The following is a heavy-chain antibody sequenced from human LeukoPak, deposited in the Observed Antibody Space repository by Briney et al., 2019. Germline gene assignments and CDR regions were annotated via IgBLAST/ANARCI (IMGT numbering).Heavy chain of an antibody. V-gene: IGHV5-51*01. J-gene: IGHJ4*02. CDR3: ARTYCGGDCYSDH. CDR2: ISPGGSDT. CDR1: GYSFTTYW. D-gene: IGHD2-21*02. Sequence: GESLKISCKGSGYSFTTYWIGWVRQPPGKGLEWVGIISPGGSDTCYRPSLKGQVTISADKSISTAYLQWSSLKASDTAVYYCARTYCGGDCYSDHWGQGTLVTVSP.